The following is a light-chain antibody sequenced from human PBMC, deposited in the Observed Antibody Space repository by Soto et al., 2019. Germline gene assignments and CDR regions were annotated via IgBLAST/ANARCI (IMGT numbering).Light chain of an antibody. J-gene: IGLJ1*01. CDR3: QSYDSSLSGYV. V-gene: IGLV1-40*01. Sequence: QSALTQPPSVSGAPGQRVTISCTGSSSNIGAGYDVHWYQQLPGTAPKLLIYGNSNRPSGVPDRFSGSKSGTSASQAITGLQAEDEADYYCQSYDSSLSGYVFGTGTKVTVL. CDR2: GNS. CDR1: SSNIGAGYD.